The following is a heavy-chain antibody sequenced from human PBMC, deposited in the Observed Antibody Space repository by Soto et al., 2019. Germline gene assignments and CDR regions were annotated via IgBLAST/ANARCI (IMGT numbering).Heavy chain of an antibody. CDR3: TRRYFYDSSGYYMDDY. J-gene: IGHJ4*02. CDR2: IRSKANSYAT. Sequence: EVQLVESGGGLVQPGGSLKLSCAASGFTFSGSAMHWARQASGKGLQWVGRIRSKANSYATSYDASVKGRFTISRDDSKNTAYLQMNSLRTEDTAVYYCTRRYFYDSSGYYMDDYWGQGTLVTVSS. D-gene: IGHD3-22*01. CDR1: GFTFSGSA. V-gene: IGHV3-73*02.